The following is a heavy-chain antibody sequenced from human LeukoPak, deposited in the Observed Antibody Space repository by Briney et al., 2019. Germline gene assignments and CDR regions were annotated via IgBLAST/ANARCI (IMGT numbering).Heavy chain of an antibody. D-gene: IGHD1-26*01. Sequence: PGRSLRLSCAASGLTFSSYGMHWVRQAPGKGLEWVAVIWYDGSNKYYADSVKGRFTISRDNSKNTLYLQMNSLRAEDTAVYYCARDGLGGATTFDAFDIWGQGTMVTVSS. CDR2: IWYDGSNK. CDR1: GLTFSSYG. V-gene: IGHV3-33*01. CDR3: ARDGLGGATTFDAFDI. J-gene: IGHJ3*02.